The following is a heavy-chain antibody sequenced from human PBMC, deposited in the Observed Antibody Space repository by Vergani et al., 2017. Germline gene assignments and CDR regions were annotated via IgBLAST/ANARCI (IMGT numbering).Heavy chain of an antibody. V-gene: IGHV3-23*04. CDR3: ARIRRMGVVGFDP. CDR2: ISGSGGST. CDR1: GFTFSSYS. D-gene: IGHD2-21*01. Sequence: VQLVESGGGVVQPGGSLRLSCAASGFTFSSYSMNWVRQAPGKGLEWVSAISGSGGSTYYADSVKGRFTISKDTSKNQVVLTMTNMDPVDTATYYCARIRRMGVVGFDPWGQGTLVTVSS. J-gene: IGHJ5*02.